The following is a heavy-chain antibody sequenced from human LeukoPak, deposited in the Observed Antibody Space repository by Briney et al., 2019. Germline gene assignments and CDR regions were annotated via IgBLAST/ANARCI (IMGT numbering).Heavy chain of an antibody. J-gene: IGHJ4*02. CDR2: ISYDGSNK. Sequence: PGGSLRLSCAASGFTFSSYGMHWVRQAPGKGLEWVAVISYDGSNKYYADSVKGRFTISRDNSKNTLYLQMNSLRAEDTAVYYCARETPPAYSGYDPPFDYWGQGTLVTVSS. CDR1: GFTFSSYG. V-gene: IGHV3-30*03. D-gene: IGHD5-12*01. CDR3: ARETPPAYSGYDPPFDY.